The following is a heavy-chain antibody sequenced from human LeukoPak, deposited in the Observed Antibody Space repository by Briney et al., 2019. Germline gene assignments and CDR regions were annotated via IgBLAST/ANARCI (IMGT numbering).Heavy chain of an antibody. D-gene: IGHD3-9*01. J-gene: IGHJ4*02. Sequence: SETLSLTCAVSGYSISSGYYWGWIRQPPGKGLEWIGIIYHSGSTYYNPSLKSRVTISVDTSKNQFSLKLSSVTAADTAVYYCARGGLRYFDWLPKNFDYWGQGTLVTVSS. V-gene: IGHV4-38-2*01. CDR3: ARGGLRYFDWLPKNFDY. CDR1: GYSISSGYY. CDR2: IYHSGST.